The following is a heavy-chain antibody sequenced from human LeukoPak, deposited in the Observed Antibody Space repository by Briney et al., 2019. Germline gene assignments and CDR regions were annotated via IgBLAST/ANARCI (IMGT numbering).Heavy chain of an antibody. V-gene: IGHV1-18*01. D-gene: IGHD6-6*01. CDR2: ISAYNGNT. Sequence: ATVKVSCKASGYTFTSYGISWVRQAPGQGLEWMRWISAYNGNTNYAQKLQGRVTMTTDTSTSTAYMELRGLRSDVTAVYYCARDQEGPLIAARRLPPAFHIWGQGTMVTVSS. CDR1: GYTFTSYG. CDR3: ARDQEGPLIAARRLPPAFHI. J-gene: IGHJ3*02.